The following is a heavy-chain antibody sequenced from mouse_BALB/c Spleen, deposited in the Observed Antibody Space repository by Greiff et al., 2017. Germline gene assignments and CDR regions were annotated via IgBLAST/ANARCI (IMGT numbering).Heavy chain of an antibody. CDR3: ARENYFVYAMDY. Sequence: QVQLKESGPGLVAPSQSLSITCTVSGFSLTSYGVHWVRQPPGKGLEWLGVIWAGGSTNYNSALMSRLSISKDNSKSQVFLKMNSLQTDDTAMDYCARENYFVYAMDYWGQGTSVTVSS. J-gene: IGHJ4*01. D-gene: IGHD2-1*01. V-gene: IGHV2-9*02. CDR1: GFSLTSYG. CDR2: IWAGGST.